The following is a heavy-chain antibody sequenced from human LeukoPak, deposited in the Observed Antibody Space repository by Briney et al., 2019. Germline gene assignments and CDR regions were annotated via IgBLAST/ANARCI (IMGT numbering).Heavy chain of an antibody. V-gene: IGHV1-18*01. D-gene: IGHD6-6*01. CDR1: GGTFSSYA. J-gene: IGHJ4*02. CDR3: ARDEWHSSSSE. CDR2: ISAYNGNT. Sequence: GGSAKVSCKASGGTFSSYAISWVRQAPGQGLEWMGWISAYNGNTNYAQKLQGRVTMTTDTSTSTAYMELRSLRSDDTAVYYCARDEWHSSSSEWGQGTLVTVSS.